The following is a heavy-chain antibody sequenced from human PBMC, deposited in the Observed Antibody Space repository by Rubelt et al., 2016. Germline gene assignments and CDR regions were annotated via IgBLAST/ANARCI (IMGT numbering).Heavy chain of an antibody. Sequence: QVQLQQWGAGLLKPSETLSLTCTVSGGSISSSSYYWGWIRQPPGKGLEWIGSIYYSGSSYHNPSLKSRVTISVDTSKMQFSLKLSSGTAADTAVYYGARRYSNGLYWFFDLWGRGTLVTVSS. J-gene: IGHJ2*01. CDR2: IYYSGSS. D-gene: IGHD6-19*01. V-gene: IGHV4-39*01. CDR1: GGSISSSSYY. CDR3: ARRYSNGLYWFFDL.